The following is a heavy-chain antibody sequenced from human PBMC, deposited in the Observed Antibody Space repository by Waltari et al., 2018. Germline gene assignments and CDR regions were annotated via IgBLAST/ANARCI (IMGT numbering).Heavy chain of an antibody. J-gene: IGHJ4*02. D-gene: IGHD6-19*01. CDR2: IWNDGSNK. CDR1: GFGFSTYG. Sequence: QVQLVESGGVVVQPGRSLRLSCAASGFGFSTYGLHWVRQAPGKGLEWVALIWNDGSNKYYADSVKGRFTISRDNSKNTLYLQMNSLTTEDTAIYYCAKAGRAVAGTWVDYFDSWGQGTQVTVSS. CDR3: AKAGRAVAGTWVDYFDS. V-gene: IGHV3-30*18.